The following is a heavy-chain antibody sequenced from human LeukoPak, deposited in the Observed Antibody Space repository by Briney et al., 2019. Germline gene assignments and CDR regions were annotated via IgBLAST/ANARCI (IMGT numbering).Heavy chain of an antibody. J-gene: IGHJ3*02. D-gene: IGHD5-18*01. V-gene: IGHV1-3*01. CDR1: GYTFTTYA. Sequence: ASVKVSCKASGYTFTTYAMHWVRQAPGQRLEWMGWINGGNGNTKYSQKFQGSVTISRDTSASTAYMELSSLRSEDTAVYYCATDCVDTAMVCSNAFDIWGQGTMVTVSS. CDR2: INGGNGNT. CDR3: ATDCVDTAMVCSNAFDI.